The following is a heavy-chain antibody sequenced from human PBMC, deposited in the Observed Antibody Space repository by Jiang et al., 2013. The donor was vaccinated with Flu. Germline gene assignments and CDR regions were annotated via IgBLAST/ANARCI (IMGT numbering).Heavy chain of an antibody. CDR3: ARHDGDYVWENYRTFDY. CDR1: GGSISGSSYY. Sequence: PGLVKTSETLSLTCTVSGGSISGSSYYWGWIRQPPGKGLEWIGSLYYSGSTHHNPSLKSRVTMSVDTSKNQFSLKLSSVTAADTAVYYCARHDGDYVWENYRTFDYWGQGTLVTVSS. D-gene: IGHD3-16*02. J-gene: IGHJ4*02. V-gene: IGHV4-39*01. CDR2: LYYSGST.